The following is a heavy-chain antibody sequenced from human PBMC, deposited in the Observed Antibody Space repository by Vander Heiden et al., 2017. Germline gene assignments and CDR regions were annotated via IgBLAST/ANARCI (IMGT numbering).Heavy chain of an antibody. CDR2: INHSGST. V-gene: IGHV4-34*01. D-gene: IGHD2-2*01. CDR3: ARATGNCSSTSCSQYNWFDP. Sequence: QVQLQQWGAGLLKPSETLSLTCAVHGGSFSGYYWGWIRHPPGKGLEWIGEINHSGSTNYNPSLESRVTISVDTSKSQFSLKLSSVTAADTAVYYCARATGNCSSTSCSQYNWFDPWGQGTLVTVSS. J-gene: IGHJ5*02. CDR1: GGSFSGYY.